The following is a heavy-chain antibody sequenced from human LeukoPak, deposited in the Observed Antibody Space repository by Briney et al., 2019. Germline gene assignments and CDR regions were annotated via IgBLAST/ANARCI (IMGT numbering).Heavy chain of an antibody. Sequence: SETLSLTCTVSGGSISSGDYYWSWIRQPPGKGLEWIGYIYYSGSTYYNPSLKSRVTISVDTSKNQSSLKLSSVTAADTAVYYCARDKRGVPAANDYWGQGTLVTVSS. CDR2: IYYSGST. D-gene: IGHD2-2*01. V-gene: IGHV4-30-4*01. CDR1: GGSISSGDYY. J-gene: IGHJ4*02. CDR3: ARDKRGVPAANDY.